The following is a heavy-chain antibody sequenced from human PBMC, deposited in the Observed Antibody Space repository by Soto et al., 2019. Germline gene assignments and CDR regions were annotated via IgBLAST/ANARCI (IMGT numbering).Heavy chain of an antibody. V-gene: IGHV3-23*01. CDR1: GFTFSSYA. D-gene: IGHD3-3*01. Sequence: GGSLRLSCAASGFTFSSYAMSWVRQAPGKGLEWVSAISGSGGSTYYADSVKGRFTISRDNSKNTLYLQMNSLRAEDTAVYYCAKDPSYDFWSGYSYYMDVWGKGTTVTVSS. J-gene: IGHJ6*03. CDR2: ISGSGGST. CDR3: AKDPSYDFWSGYSYYMDV.